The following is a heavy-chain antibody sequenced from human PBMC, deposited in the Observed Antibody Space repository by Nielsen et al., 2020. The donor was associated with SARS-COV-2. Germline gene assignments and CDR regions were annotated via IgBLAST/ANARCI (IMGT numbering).Heavy chain of an antibody. D-gene: IGHD6-19*01. V-gene: IGHV3-30-3*01. CDR3: ARGGLKVAGPRKGDYFDY. Sequence: GESLKISCAASGFTFSSYAMHWVRQAPGKGLEWVAVISYDGSNKYYADSVKGRFTISRDNAKNSLYLQMNSLRAEDTAVYYCARGGLKVAGPRKGDYFDYWGQGTLVTVSS. CDR1: GFTFSSYA. CDR2: ISYDGSNK. J-gene: IGHJ4*02.